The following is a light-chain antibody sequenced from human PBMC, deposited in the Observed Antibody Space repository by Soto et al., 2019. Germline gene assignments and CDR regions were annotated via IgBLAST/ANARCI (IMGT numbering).Light chain of an antibody. V-gene: IGKV1-5*01. CDR3: QQYNSYSWT. J-gene: IGKJ1*01. CDR1: QSISSW. CDR2: DAS. Sequence: LSASVGDRVTITCRASQSISSWLAWYQQKPGKAPKLLIYDASSLESGVPSRFSGSGSGTEFTLTISSLQPDDFATYYCQQYNSYSWTFGQGTKVDIK.